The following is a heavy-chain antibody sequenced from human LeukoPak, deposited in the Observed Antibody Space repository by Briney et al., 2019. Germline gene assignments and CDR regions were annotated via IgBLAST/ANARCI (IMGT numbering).Heavy chain of an antibody. CDR3: AKDQEVLWFGELFHIGGAYFDY. V-gene: IGHV3-73*01. CDR1: GFTFSGSA. D-gene: IGHD3-10*01. CDR2: IRSKANSYAT. Sequence: GGSLRLSCAASGFTFSGSAMHWVRQASGKGLEWVGRIRSKANSYATAYAASVKGRFTISRDDSKNTLYLQMNSLRAEDTAVYYCAKDQEVLWFGELFHIGGAYFDYWGQGTLVTVSS. J-gene: IGHJ4*02.